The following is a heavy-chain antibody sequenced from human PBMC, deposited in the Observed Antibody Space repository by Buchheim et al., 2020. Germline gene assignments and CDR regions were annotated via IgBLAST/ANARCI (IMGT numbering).Heavy chain of an antibody. CDR1: GGSFSGYY. CDR2: INHSGST. CDR3: ARPLRGSSWSPFGAFDI. V-gene: IGHV4-34*01. Sequence: QVQLQQWGAGLLKPSETLSLTCAVYGGSFSGYYWSWIRQPPGKGLEWIGEINHSGSTNYNPSLKSRVTISVDTSKNQLSLKLSSVTAADTAVYYYARPLRGSSWSPFGAFDIWGQGT. J-gene: IGHJ3*02. D-gene: IGHD6-6*01.